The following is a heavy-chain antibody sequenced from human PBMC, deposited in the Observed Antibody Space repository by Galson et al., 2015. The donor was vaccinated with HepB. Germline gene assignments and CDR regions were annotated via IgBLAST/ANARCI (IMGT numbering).Heavy chain of an antibody. J-gene: IGHJ6*03. V-gene: IGHV1-69*13. CDR1: GGTFSSYA. CDR3: ARKKVVPAAIAYYYYYMDV. CDR2: IIPIFGTA. D-gene: IGHD2-2*02. Sequence: SVKVSCKASGGTFSSYAISWVRQAPGQGLEWMGGIIPIFGTANYAQKFQGRVTITADESTSTAYMELSSLRSEDTAVYYCARKKVVPAAIAYYYYYMDVWGKGTTVTVSS.